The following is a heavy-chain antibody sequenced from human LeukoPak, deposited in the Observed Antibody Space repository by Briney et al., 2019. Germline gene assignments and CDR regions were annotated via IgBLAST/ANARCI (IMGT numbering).Heavy chain of an antibody. D-gene: IGHD2-15*01. CDR1: GYTFTGYY. CDR3: ARVSLYCSGGSCYSVFDY. V-gene: IGHV1-2*02. CDR2: INPNSGGT. Sequence: ASVKVSCKASGYTFTGYYMHWVRQAPGQGLEWMGWINPNSGGTNYAQKFQGRVTMTRDTSISTAYMELSRLRSDDTAVYYCARVSLYCSGGSCYSVFDYWGQGTLVTVSS. J-gene: IGHJ4*02.